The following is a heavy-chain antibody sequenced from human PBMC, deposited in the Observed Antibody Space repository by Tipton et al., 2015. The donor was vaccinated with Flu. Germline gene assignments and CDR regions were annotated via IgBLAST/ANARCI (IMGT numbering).Heavy chain of an antibody. CDR2: IYYKTT. Sequence: GLVKPSETLSLTCTVSGASIRSHYWSWVRQTPGRGLEWIGYIYYKTTKYNPSLESRVTMSVDTSKNHLSLRLDSVTAADTAVYYCAREKDSRGSEYFQQWGQGTLVTVSS. V-gene: IGHV4-59*11. CDR1: GASIRSHY. CDR3: AREKDSRGSEYFQQ. D-gene: IGHD6-19*01. J-gene: IGHJ1*01.